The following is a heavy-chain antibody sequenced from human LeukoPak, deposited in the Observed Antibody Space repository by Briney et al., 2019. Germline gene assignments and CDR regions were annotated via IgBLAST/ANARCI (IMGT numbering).Heavy chain of an antibody. V-gene: IGHV5-51*01. D-gene: IGHD3-16*01. CDR1: GYTFTNYW. J-gene: IGHJ6*02. CDR2: IYPGDSDT. CDR3: ARRYDYVWGSYPSYGMDV. Sequence: GESLKISCKGSGYTFTNYWIGWVRQMPGKGLEWMGIIYPGDSDTIYSPSFQGQVTISADKSISTAYLQWSSLKASDTAMYYCARRYDYVWGSYPSYGMDVWGQGTTVTVSS.